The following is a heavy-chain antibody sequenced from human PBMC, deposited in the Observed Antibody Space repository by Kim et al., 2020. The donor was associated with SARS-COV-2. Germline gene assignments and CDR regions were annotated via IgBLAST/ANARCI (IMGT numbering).Heavy chain of an antibody. D-gene: IGHD3-9*01. CDR1: GFTFDDYA. J-gene: IGHJ6*02. Sequence: GGSLRLSCAASGFTFDDYAMHWVRQAPGKGLEWVSLISGDGGSTYYADSVKGRFTISRDNSKNSLYLQMNSLRTEDTALYYCAKDNRPRYFDWLSMDNYYYYGMDVWGQGTTVTVSS. CDR3: AKDNRPRYFDWLSMDNYYYYGMDV. V-gene: IGHV3-43*02. CDR2: ISGDGGST.